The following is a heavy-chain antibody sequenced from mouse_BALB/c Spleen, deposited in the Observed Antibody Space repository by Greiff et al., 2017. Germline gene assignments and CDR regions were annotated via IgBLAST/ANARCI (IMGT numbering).Heavy chain of an antibody. CDR3: AAYGNYGFDY. CDR1: GYSITSDYA. V-gene: IGHV3-2*02. D-gene: IGHD2-1*01. Sequence: EVQLVESGPDLVKPSQSLSLTCTVTGYSITSDYAWNWIRQFPGNKLEWMGYISYSGSTSYNPSLKSRISITRDTSKNQFFLQLNSVTTEDTATYYCAAYGNYGFDYWGQGTTLTVSS. J-gene: IGHJ2*01. CDR2: ISYSGST.